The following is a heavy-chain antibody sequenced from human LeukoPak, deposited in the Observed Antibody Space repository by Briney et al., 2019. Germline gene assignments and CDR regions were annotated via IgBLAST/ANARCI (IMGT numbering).Heavy chain of an antibody. CDR3: ARDLSSSGRWYFDY. CDR1: GGSISSGDYY. V-gene: IGHV4-61*08. CDR2: IYYSGST. D-gene: IGHD6-19*01. Sequence: PSETLSLTCTVSGGSISSGDYYWSWIRQPPGKGLEWIGYIYYSGSTNYNPSLKSRVTISVDTSKNQFSLKLSSVTAADTAVYYCARDLSSSGRWYFDYWGQGTLVTVSS. J-gene: IGHJ4*02.